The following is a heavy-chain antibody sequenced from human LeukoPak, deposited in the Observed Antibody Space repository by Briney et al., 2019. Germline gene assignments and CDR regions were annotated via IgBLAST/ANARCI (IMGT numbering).Heavy chain of an antibody. D-gene: IGHD3-10*01. CDR3: ARTHYGYYPDY. J-gene: IGHJ4*02. CDR1: GFSLSTSGVG. V-gene: IGHV2-5*01. CDR2: VYWNDDK. Sequence: SGPTRVKPTQTLTLTCTFSGFSLSTSGVGVGWIRQPPGKALEWLALVYWNDDKRYSPSLMSRLTITKDTSKNQVILTMTNMGPADTATYYCARTHYGYYPDYWGQGTLVTVSS.